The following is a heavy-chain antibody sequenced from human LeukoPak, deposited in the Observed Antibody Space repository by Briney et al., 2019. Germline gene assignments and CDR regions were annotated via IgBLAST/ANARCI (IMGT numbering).Heavy chain of an antibody. CDR2: INANGGNT. CDR1: GFTFSNYA. V-gene: IGHV3-23*01. Sequence: GGSLRLSWAASGFTFSNYAMSWVRQAPGKGLEWVSTINANGGNTYYAASVKGRFTLSRDNSKNTLSLQMNSLRAEDTAVYFCAKDDYWGQGTLVTVSS. J-gene: IGHJ4*02. CDR3: AKDDY.